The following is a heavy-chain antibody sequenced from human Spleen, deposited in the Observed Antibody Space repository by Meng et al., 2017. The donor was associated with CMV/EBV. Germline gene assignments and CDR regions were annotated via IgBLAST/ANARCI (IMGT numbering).Heavy chain of an antibody. CDR3: ASIGIYGDNT. CDR2: IYPGDSDT. D-gene: IGHD4/OR15-4a*01. V-gene: IGHV5-51*01. Sequence: KVSCKGSGYSFSTYWITWVRQMPGKGLEWMGIIYPGDSDTRYSPSFQGQVTISADKSISTAYLQWSSLKASDTAMYYCASIGIYGDNTWGQGTLVTVSS. CDR1: GYSFSTYW. J-gene: IGHJ5*02.